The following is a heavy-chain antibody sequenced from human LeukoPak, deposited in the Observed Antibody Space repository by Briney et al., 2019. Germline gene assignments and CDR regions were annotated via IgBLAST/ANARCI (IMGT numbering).Heavy chain of an antibody. CDR1: GGTFSSYA. D-gene: IGHD2-15*01. Sequence: SVKVSCKASGGTFSSYAISWVRQAPGQGLEWIGRIIPILGIANYAQKFQGRVTITADKSTSTAYMELSSLRSEDTAVYYCAISLPNDIVVVVAATYHNWFDPWGQGTLVTVSS. CDR3: AISLPNDIVVVVAATYHNWFDP. J-gene: IGHJ5*02. V-gene: IGHV1-69*04. CDR2: IIPILGIA.